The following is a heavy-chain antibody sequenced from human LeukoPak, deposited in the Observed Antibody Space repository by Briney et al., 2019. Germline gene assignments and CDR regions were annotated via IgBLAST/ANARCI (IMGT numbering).Heavy chain of an antibody. Sequence: GGSLRLSCAASGFTFSSYAMSWVRQAPGKGLEWVSGIGAGGGGTNYADSVRGRFTISRDNSKNTLSLQMNSLRAEDTAVYYCAKPNTGWFNFDYWGRGALVTVSS. J-gene: IGHJ4*02. D-gene: IGHD6-19*01. V-gene: IGHV3-23*01. CDR1: GFTFSSYA. CDR3: AKPNTGWFNFDY. CDR2: IGAGGGGT.